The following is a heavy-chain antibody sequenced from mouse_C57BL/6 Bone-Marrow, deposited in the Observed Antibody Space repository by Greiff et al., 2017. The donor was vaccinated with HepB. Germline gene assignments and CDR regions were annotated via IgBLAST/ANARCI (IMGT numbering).Heavy chain of an antibody. J-gene: IGHJ4*01. V-gene: IGHV5-12*01. CDR3: ASTVVATEAMDY. CDR2: ISNGGGST. Sequence: EVKVVESGGGLVQPGGSLKLSCAASGFTFSDYYMYWVRQTPEKRLEWVAYISNGGGSTYYPDTVKGRFTISRDNAKNTLYLQMSRLKSEDTAMYYCASTVVATEAMDYWGQGTSVTVSS. D-gene: IGHD1-1*01. CDR1: GFTFSDYY.